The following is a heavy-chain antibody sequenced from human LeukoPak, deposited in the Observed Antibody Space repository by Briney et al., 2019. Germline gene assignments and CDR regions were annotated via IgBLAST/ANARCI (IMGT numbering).Heavy chain of an antibody. Sequence: GGSLRLSCAASGLTFSTDWMHWVRQAPGKGLAWVARINPDGSIRTYADSVQGRVTISRDTAKDTLFLQMDSLRAEDTAVYYCAREARVGGALQYWGQGTPVTVSS. CDR2: INPDGSIR. J-gene: IGHJ4*02. CDR3: AREARVGGALQY. CDR1: GLTFSTDW. D-gene: IGHD1-26*01. V-gene: IGHV3-74*03.